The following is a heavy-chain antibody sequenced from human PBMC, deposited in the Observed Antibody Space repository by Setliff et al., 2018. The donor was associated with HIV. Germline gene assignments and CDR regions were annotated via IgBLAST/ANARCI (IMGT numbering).Heavy chain of an antibody. D-gene: IGHD6-13*01. J-gene: IGHJ5*01. CDR1: EFTFSSYA. CDR3: ARVGYTSFWYDS. CDR2: ISYDGFNK. Sequence: LRLSCAASEFTFSSYAMHWVRQAPGKGLEWVAVISYDGFNKYYADSVQGRFTISRDNSKNTLYLQMNSLRPEDTAVYYCARVGYTSFWYDSWGQGTLVTVSS. V-gene: IGHV3-30-3*01.